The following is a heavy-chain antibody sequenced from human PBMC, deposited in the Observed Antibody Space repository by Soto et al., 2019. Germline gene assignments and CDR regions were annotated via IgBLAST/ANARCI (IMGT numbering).Heavy chain of an antibody. Sequence: ASETLSLTCTLSGGSVRAPDWWNWVRQSPDKGLEWIAEVHISGHSNYNPSLRSRVSVSIDSSKNQFYLNLNSVTAADKAIYYCARVRKGCSAKNCYFAPWGQGNQVTVSS. CDR2: VHISGHS. CDR3: ARVRKGCSAKNCYFAP. CDR1: GGSVRAPDW. J-gene: IGHJ5*01. V-gene: IGHV4-4*02. D-gene: IGHD2-15*01.